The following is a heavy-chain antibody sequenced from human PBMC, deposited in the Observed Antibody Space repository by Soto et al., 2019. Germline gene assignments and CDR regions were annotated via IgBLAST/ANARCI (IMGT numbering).Heavy chain of an antibody. CDR3: ERLLRAIVATPDLLDI. CDR1: GYSFTSYW. CDR2: VYPADSDT. Sequence: MKISCQASGYSFTSYWIGWVRQMPGKGLEWMGIVYPADSDTTYSPSFQGQVTISVDNSITTAYLQWSSLQASDTATYYCERLLRAIVATPDLLDIRAQGTNVTVSS. D-gene: IGHD5-12*01. J-gene: IGHJ3*02. V-gene: IGHV5-51*01.